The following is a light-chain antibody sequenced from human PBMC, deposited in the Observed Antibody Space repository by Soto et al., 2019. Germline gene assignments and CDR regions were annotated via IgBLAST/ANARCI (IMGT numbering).Light chain of an antibody. Sequence: EIVLTQSPGTLSLSPGERATLSCRASQSINNYYLAWYQQTPGQAPRLLIYGTSNRATGNADRFSGSGSGTAFTLAIARVEPEDFEVYYGHQLGSATGTSGQGAKLEIK. J-gene: IGKJ2*01. CDR1: QSINNYY. V-gene: IGKV3-20*01. CDR2: GTS. CDR3: HQLGSATGT.